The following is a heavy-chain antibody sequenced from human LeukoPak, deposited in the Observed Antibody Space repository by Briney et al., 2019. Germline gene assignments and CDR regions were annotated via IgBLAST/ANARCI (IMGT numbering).Heavy chain of an antibody. D-gene: IGHD6-13*01. CDR3: AKSRAAGGTIGYFDY. Sequence: PGGSLRLSCAASGFTFSSYAMHWVRQAPGKGLEWVAVISYDGSNKYYADSVKGRFTISRDNSKNTLYLQMNSLRAEDTAVYYCAKSRAAGGTIGYFDYWGQGTLVTVSS. V-gene: IGHV3-30-3*02. J-gene: IGHJ4*02. CDR2: ISYDGSNK. CDR1: GFTFSSYA.